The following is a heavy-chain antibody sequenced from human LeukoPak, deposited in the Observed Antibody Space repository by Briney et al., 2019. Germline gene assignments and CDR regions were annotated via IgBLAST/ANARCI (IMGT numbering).Heavy chain of an antibody. CDR1: GGSISSYY. D-gene: IGHD5-18*01. Sequence: SETLSLTCTVSGGSISSYYWSWIRQPPGKGLEWIGYIYYSGSTNYNPSLKSRVTISVDTSKNQFSLKLSSVTAADTAVYYCARDGGYSYGIGTGFDPWGQGTPVTVSS. CDR2: IYYSGST. CDR3: ARDGGYSYGIGTGFDP. J-gene: IGHJ5*02. V-gene: IGHV4-59*01.